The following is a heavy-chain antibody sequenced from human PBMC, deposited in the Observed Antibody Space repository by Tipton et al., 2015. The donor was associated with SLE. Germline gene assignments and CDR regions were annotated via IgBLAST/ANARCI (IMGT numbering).Heavy chain of an antibody. V-gene: IGHV4-30-4*01. J-gene: IGHJ3*02. Sequence: TLSLTCTVSGGSISSGDYYWSWIRQPPGKGLEWIGYIYYSGSTNYSPSLKSRVTISVDTSKNQFSLRLSSVTAADTVVYYCARDPRGPYSSSSGDAFDIWGQGTMVTVSS. CDR2: IYYSGST. CDR3: ARDPRGPYSSSSGDAFDI. CDR1: GGSISSGDYY. D-gene: IGHD6-6*01.